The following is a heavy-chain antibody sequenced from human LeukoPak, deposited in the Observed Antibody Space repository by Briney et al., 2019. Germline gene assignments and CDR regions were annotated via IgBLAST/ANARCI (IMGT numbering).Heavy chain of an antibody. D-gene: IGHD6-6*01. CDR3: ASAVRYSSSPFDY. Sequence: GASVKVSCKASGYSFTSNYIHWVRQAPGQGLEWMGMIYPRDGSTSYAQKFQGRVTVTRDTSTSTVHMELSGLRSEDTAVYYCASAVRYSSSPFDYWGQGTLVTVSS. CDR1: GYSFTSNY. J-gene: IGHJ4*02. CDR2: IYPRDGST. V-gene: IGHV1-46*01.